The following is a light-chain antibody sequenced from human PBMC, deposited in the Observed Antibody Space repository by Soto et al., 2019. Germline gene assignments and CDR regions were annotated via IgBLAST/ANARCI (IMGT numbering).Light chain of an antibody. V-gene: IGLV1-40*01. J-gene: IGLJ3*02. CDR3: QSYDSSLSGWV. CDR1: RSNIGAVYD. CDR2: GNS. Sequence: QSVLTQPPSVSGAPGQRVTISCPGSRSNIGAVYDVHWYQQLPGTAPKLLIYGNSNRPSGVPDRFSGSKSGTSASLAITGLQAEDEADYYCQSYDSSLSGWVFGGGTKLTVL.